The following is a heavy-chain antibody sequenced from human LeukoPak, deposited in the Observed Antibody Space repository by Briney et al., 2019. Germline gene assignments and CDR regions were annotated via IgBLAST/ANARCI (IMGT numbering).Heavy chain of an antibody. Sequence: SETLSLTCTVSGASISSYYCNWIRQPPGKGLEGIGYIYYTGSTYHNPSLKSRVSISVDTSKNQFSLKLNSVATADTAMYYCAIFGSGGSWGQGTLVTVSS. CDR1: GASISSYY. D-gene: IGHD2-15*01. CDR2: IYYTGST. V-gene: IGHV4-59*01. CDR3: AIFGSGGS. J-gene: IGHJ5*02.